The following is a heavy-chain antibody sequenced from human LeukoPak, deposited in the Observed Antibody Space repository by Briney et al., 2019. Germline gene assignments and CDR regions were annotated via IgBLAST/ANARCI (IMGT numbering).Heavy chain of an antibody. V-gene: IGHV4-59*08. D-gene: IGHD2-21*02. CDR3: ASMPVTASFFGY. CDR2: IYYSGST. CDR1: GGSISSYY. Sequence: SETLSLTCTVSGGSISSYYWNWIRQPPGKGLEWIGYIYYSGSTNYNPSLKSRVTISVDTSKSQFSLKLSSVTAADTAVYYCASMPVTASFFGYWGQGTLVTVSS. J-gene: IGHJ4*02.